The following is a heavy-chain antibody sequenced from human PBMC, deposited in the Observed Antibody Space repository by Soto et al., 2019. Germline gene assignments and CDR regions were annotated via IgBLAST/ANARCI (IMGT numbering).Heavy chain of an antibody. J-gene: IGHJ5*02. CDR1: GGSISSSSYY. CDR2: IYYSGST. D-gene: IGHD3-10*01. V-gene: IGHV4-39*01. Sequence: PSETLSLTCTVSGGSISSSSYYWGWIRQPPGKGLEWIGSIYYSGSTYYNTSLKSRVTISVDTSKNQIYLKLSSVTAADTVVYYCARHLLYGSGSYYSFDPWGQGTLVTVSS. CDR3: ARHLLYGSGSYYSFDP.